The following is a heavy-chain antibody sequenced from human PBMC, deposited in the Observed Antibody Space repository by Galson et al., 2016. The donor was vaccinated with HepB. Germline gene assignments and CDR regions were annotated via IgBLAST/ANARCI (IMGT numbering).Heavy chain of an antibody. V-gene: IGHV6-1*01. CDR3: ASGTAYGSAFEI. D-gene: IGHD2-21*02. Sequence: CAISGDSVSSINAAWHWLRQSPSRGLEWLGRTCYRSKWYNDYATSLKGRIIITPDTSKNQFSLQLDSVSHEDTAVYYCASGTAYGSAFEIWGQGTLVTVSS. J-gene: IGHJ3*02. CDR1: GDSVSSINAA. CDR2: TCYRSKWYN.